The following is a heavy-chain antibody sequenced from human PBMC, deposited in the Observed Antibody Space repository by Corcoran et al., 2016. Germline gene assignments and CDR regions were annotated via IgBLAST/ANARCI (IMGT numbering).Heavy chain of an antibody. V-gene: IGHV3-15*07. CDR1: GFTFSNAW. D-gene: IGHD3-9*01. J-gene: IGHJ4*02. CDR2: IKSKTDGGTT. CDR3: TTWYYDILTARLSGY. Sequence: EVQLVESGGGLVKPGGSLRLSCAASGFTFSNAWMNWVRQAPGKGLEWVGRIKSKTDGGTTDYAAPVKGRFTISRDDSKNTLYLQMNSLKTEDTAVYYCTTWYYDILTARLSGYWGQGTLVTVSS.